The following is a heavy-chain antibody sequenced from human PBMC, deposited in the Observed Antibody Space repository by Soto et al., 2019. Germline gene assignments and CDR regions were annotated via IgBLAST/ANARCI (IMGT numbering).Heavy chain of an antibody. Sequence: QVQRQESGPVLVKPSETLSLTCTVSGGSSSSYYWNWIRQPPGTGLEWSGYIYSSGSTKYNPSLKSRVTITVYTSKNQFPLTLSSVTAADAAVYYCARKYCSGGSCYSWASWCDPWGQGTLVTVSS. CDR2: IYSSGST. J-gene: IGHJ5*02. D-gene: IGHD2-15*01. V-gene: IGHV4-4*08. CDR1: GGSSSSYY. CDR3: ARKYCSGGSCYSWASWCDP.